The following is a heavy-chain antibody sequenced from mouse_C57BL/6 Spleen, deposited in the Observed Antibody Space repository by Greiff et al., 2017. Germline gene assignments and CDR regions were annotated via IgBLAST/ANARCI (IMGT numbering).Heavy chain of an antibody. D-gene: IGHD1-1*01. V-gene: IGHV1-80*01. CDR1: GYAFSSYW. Sequence: QVQLKQSGAELVKPGASVKISCKASGYAFSSYWMNWVKQRPGKGLEWIGQIYPGDGDTNYNGKFKGKATLTADKSSSTAYMQLSSLTSEDSAVYFCARSDYGSSYDFDYWGQGTTLTVSS. CDR2: IYPGDGDT. CDR3: ARSDYGSSYDFDY. J-gene: IGHJ2*01.